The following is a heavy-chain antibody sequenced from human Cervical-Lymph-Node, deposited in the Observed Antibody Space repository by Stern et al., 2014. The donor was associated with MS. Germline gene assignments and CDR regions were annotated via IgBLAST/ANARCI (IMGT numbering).Heavy chain of an antibody. Sequence: EVQLVESGGGLVKPGGSLRLSCAASGFSLSDYGMNWVRQAPGKGLEWVSSISATSSYIYYADSVRGRFTISRDNAKNSVYLQMNSLRAEDTAMYYCARGGDYCGDSAHWGQGAPVTVSS. J-gene: IGHJ4*02. V-gene: IGHV3-21*01. D-gene: IGHD3-10*01. CDR3: ARGGDYCGDSAH. CDR1: GFSLSDYG. CDR2: ISATSSYI.